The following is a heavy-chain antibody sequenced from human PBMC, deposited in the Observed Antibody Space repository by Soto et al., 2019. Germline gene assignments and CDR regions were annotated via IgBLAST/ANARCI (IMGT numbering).Heavy chain of an antibody. J-gene: IGHJ4*02. CDR1: GFTFSSYA. Sequence: GGSLRLSCAASGFTFSSYAMHWVRQAPGKGLEWVVVISYDGSNKYYADSVKGRFTISRDNSKNTLYLQMNSLRAEDTAVYYCARDQDVVVVAATVYWGQGTLVTVSS. D-gene: IGHD2-15*01. CDR2: ISYDGSNK. V-gene: IGHV3-30*04. CDR3: ARDQDVVVVAATVY.